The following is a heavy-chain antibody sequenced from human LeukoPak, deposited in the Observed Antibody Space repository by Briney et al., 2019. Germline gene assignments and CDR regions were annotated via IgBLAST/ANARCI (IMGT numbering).Heavy chain of an antibody. D-gene: IGHD6-6*01. CDR3: ARTAGRIAARPIDY. Sequence: SETLSLTCTVSGGSISSYYWSWIRQPPGKGLEWIGYIYYSGSTNYNPSLKSRVTISVDTSKNQFSLKLSSVTAADTAVYYCARTAGRIAARPIDYRGQGTLVTVSS. J-gene: IGHJ4*02. V-gene: IGHV4-59*08. CDR2: IYYSGST. CDR1: GGSISSYY.